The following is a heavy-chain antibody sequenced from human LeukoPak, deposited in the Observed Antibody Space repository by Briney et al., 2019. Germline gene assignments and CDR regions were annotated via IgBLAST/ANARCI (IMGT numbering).Heavy chain of an antibody. D-gene: IGHD5-18*01. Sequence: PGGSLRLSCAASGFTFSSYEMNWVRQAPGKGLEWVSYISSSGSTIYYADSVKGRFTISRDNAKNSLYLQMNSLRAEDTAAYYCARGGSGYSYGYDYWGQGTLVTVSS. CDR1: GFTFSSYE. V-gene: IGHV3-48*03. CDR2: ISSSGSTI. J-gene: IGHJ4*02. CDR3: ARGGSGYSYGYDY.